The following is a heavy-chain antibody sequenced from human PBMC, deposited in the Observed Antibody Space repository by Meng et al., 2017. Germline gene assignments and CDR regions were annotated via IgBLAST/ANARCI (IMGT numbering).Heavy chain of an antibody. Sequence: QVKMGQSGSELKNTWASVKVSCKASGYTFTSYAMNWVRQAPGQGLEWMGWINTNTGNPTYAQGFTGRFVFSLDTSVSTAYLQISSLKAEDTAVYYCARLVAGTFGQLFDPWGQGTLVTVSS. CDR2: INTNTGNP. CDR3: ARLVAGTFGQLFDP. CDR1: GYTFTSYA. V-gene: IGHV7-4-1*02. J-gene: IGHJ5*02. D-gene: IGHD2-15*01.